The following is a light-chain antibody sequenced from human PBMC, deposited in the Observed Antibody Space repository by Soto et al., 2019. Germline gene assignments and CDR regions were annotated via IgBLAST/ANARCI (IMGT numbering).Light chain of an antibody. CDR2: DNN. J-gene: IGLJ1*01. V-gene: IGLV1-51*01. Sequence: TQPASVSAAPGQKVTISCSGSSSNIGNNYVSWYQQLPGTAPKLLIYDNNKRPSGIPDRFSDSKSGTSATLAITGLQTGDEADYYCGTWDSSLSAYVFGTGTKVTVL. CDR3: GTWDSSLSAYV. CDR1: SSNIGNNY.